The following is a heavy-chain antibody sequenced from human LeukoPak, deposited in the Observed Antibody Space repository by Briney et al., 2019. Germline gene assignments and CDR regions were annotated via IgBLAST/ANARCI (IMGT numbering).Heavy chain of an antibody. CDR1: GFPFNYYA. Sequence: PGGSLRLSCAASGFPFNYYAMTWVRQAPGMGLEWVSAIGGGGDSTYYADSVKGRFTISRDNSKNTLYLQMNTLRADDTAIYYCAKTNRYISSWYDYWGQGTLVTVSS. J-gene: IGHJ4*02. CDR2: IGGGGDST. D-gene: IGHD6-13*01. V-gene: IGHV3-23*01. CDR3: AKTNRYISSWYDY.